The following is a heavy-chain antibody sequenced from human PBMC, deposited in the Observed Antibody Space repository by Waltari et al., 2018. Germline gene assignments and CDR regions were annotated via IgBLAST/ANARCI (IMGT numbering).Heavy chain of an antibody. CDR1: GGSISSYY. D-gene: IGHD6-13*01. CDR2: IYTSGST. J-gene: IGHJ4*02. CDR3: ARLIAAAGTSEFDY. Sequence: QVQLQESGPGLVKPSETLSLTCTVSGGSISSYYWSWIRQPAGKGLEWIGRIYTSGSTNYNPSLKSRVTMSVDTSKNQFALKLSSVTAADTAVYYCARLIAAAGTSEFDYWGQGTLVTVSS. V-gene: IGHV4-4*07.